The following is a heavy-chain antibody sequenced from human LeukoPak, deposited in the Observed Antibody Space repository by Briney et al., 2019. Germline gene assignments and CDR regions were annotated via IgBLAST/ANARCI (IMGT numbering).Heavy chain of an antibody. V-gene: IGHV1-69*02. Sequence: PVKVSCKASGGTFSSYTISWVRQAPGQGLEWMGRIIPILGIANYAQKFQGRVTITADKSTSTAYMELSSLRSEDTAVYCCAEGRGSIAVGFDYLGQGTLVTVSS. CDR1: GGTFSSYT. CDR3: AEGRGSIAVGFDY. CDR2: IIPILGIA. D-gene: IGHD2-21*01. J-gene: IGHJ4*02.